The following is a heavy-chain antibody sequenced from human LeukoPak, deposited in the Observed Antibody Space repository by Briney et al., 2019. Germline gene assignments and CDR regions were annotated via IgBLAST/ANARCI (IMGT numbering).Heavy chain of an antibody. V-gene: IGHV3-21*01. CDR2: ITGSGYYI. J-gene: IGHJ5*02. CDR3: TRSVLPAAAWFDP. CDR1: GFTFNAFT. D-gene: IGHD2-2*01. Sequence: PGGSLRLSCEASGFTFNAFTMNWVRQAPGKGLEWLSSITGSGYYIYYADSVKGRFANSRDNDKNSVYLQMNSLRDEDTAVYYCTRSVLPAAAWFDPWGQGTLVTVSS.